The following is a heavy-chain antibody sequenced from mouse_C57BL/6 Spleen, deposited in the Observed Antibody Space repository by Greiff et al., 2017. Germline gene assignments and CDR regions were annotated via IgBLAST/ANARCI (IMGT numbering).Heavy chain of an antibody. J-gene: IGHJ2*01. CDR1: GFTFSDYG. Sequence: EVHLVESGGGLVKPGGSLKLSCAASGFTFSDYGMHWVRQAPEKGLEWVAYISSGSSTIYYADTVKGRFTISRDNAKNTLFLQMTSLRSEDTAMYYCARRYYSNYSYYFDYWGQGTTLTVSS. CDR3: ARRYYSNYSYYFDY. D-gene: IGHD2-5*01. CDR2: ISSGSSTI. V-gene: IGHV5-17*01.